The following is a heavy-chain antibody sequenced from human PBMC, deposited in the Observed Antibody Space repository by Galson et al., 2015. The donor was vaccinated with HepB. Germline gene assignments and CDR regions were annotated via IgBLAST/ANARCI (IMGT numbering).Heavy chain of an antibody. CDR3: ASLETRGMTTMPFDY. CDR2: ISYDDINK. CDR1: GFTFSNYA. J-gene: IGHJ4*02. V-gene: IGHV3-30-3*02. D-gene: IGHD5-24*01. Sequence: SLRLSCAASGFTFSNYAFHWVRQAPGKGLEWVALISYDDINKYYADSLKGRFTISRDKSKNTLFLQMNNMRGEDMALYYCASLETRGMTTMPFDYWGQGTLVTVSS.